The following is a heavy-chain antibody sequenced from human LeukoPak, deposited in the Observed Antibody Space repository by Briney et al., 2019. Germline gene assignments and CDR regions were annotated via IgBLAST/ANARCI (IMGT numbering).Heavy chain of an antibody. J-gene: IGHJ4*02. D-gene: IGHD3-22*01. CDR1: GITLSNYG. CDR3: AKRGVVIRVILVGFHKEAYYFDS. CDR2: LSASGGGT. Sequence: GGSLRLSCAVSGITLSNYGMAWVRQAPGKGLEWVASLSASGGGTSYADSVKGRFTISRDNAKNTLYLQMNSLRAEDTAVYFCAKRGVVIRVILVGFHKEAYYFDSWGQGVLVTVSS. V-gene: IGHV3-23*01.